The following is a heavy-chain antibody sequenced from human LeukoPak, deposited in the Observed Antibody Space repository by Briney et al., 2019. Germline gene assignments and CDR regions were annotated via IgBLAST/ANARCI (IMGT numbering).Heavy chain of an antibody. V-gene: IGHV3-23*01. CDR3: AKAPTYYYGSGSYSVLDY. Sequence: GGSLRLSCAASGFTSSSYAMSWVRQAPGKGLEWVSAISGSGGSTYYADSVKGRFTISRDNSKNTLYLQMNSLRAEDTAVYYCAKAPTYYYGSGSYSVLDYWGQGTLVTVSS. J-gene: IGHJ4*02. CDR2: ISGSGGST. D-gene: IGHD3-10*01. CDR1: GFTSSSYA.